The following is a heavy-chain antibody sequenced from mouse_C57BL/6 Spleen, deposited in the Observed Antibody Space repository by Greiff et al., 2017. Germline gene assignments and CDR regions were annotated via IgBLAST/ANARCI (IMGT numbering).Heavy chain of an antibody. J-gene: IGHJ1*03. V-gene: IGHV1-54*01. CDR2: FNPGSGGT. D-gene: IGHD1-1*01. Sequence: VQLLQSGAELVRPGTSVKVSCKASGYAFTNYLIEWVKQRPGQGLEWIGVFNPGSGGTNYNEKFKGKATLTADKSSSTAYMQLSSLTSEDSAVYFGARDRYNGSSSHWYFDVGGTGTTVTVSS. CDR3: ARDRYNGSSSHWYFDV. CDR1: GYAFTNYL.